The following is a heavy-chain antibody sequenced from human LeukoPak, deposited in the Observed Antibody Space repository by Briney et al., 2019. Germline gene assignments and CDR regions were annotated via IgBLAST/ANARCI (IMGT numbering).Heavy chain of an antibody. CDR1: GFTFSSYG. CDR2: ISGSGGST. Sequence: PGRSLRLSGAASGFTFSSYGMHWVRQAPGKGLEWVSAISGSGGSTYYADSVKGRFTISRDNSKNTLYLQMNSLRAEDTAVYYCAKGPHYASRFPTSYFDYWGQGTLVTVSS. D-gene: IGHD3-16*01. V-gene: IGHV3-23*01. CDR3: AKGPHYASRFPTSYFDY. J-gene: IGHJ4*02.